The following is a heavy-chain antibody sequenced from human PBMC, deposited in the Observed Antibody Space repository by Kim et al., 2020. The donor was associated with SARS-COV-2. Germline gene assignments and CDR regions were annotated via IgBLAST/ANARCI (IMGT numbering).Heavy chain of an antibody. J-gene: IGHJ4*02. CDR1: GFTFSSYG. CDR2: ISYDGSNK. V-gene: IGHV3-30*18. Sequence: GGSLRLSCAASGFTFSSYGMHWVRQAPGKGLEWVAVISYDGSNKYYADSVKGRFTISRDNSKNTLYLQMNSLRAEDTAVYYCAKGLGVVVITPFDYWGQG. CDR3: AKGLGVVVITPFDY. D-gene: IGHD3-22*01.